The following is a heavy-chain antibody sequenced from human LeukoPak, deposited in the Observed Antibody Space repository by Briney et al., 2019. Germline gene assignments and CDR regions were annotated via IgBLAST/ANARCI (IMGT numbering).Heavy chain of an antibody. Sequence: GGSLRLSCAASGFTFSSYAMHWVRQAPGKGLEWVAVISYDGSNKYYADSVKGRFTISRDNSKNTLYLQMNSLRAEDTAVYYCAKGKKMSSWAIAAAGTGFDPWGQGTLVTVSS. D-gene: IGHD6-13*01. CDR1: GFTFSSYA. CDR2: ISYDGSNK. V-gene: IGHV3-30-3*01. J-gene: IGHJ5*02. CDR3: AKGKKMSSWAIAAAGTGFDP.